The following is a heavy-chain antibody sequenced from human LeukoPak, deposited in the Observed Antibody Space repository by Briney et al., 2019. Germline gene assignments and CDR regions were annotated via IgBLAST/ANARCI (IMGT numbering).Heavy chain of an antibody. J-gene: IGHJ6*02. D-gene: IGHD3-22*01. CDR1: GYTFTSYG. CDR3: ARDYYDRSGPGYGMDV. V-gene: IGHV1-18*01. Sequence: ASVKVSCKASGYTFTSYGISWVRQAPGQGLEWMGWISAYNGNTNYAQKLQGRVTMTTDTSTSTAYMELRSLRSDDTAVYYCARDYYDRSGPGYGMDVWGQGTTVTVSS. CDR2: ISAYNGNT.